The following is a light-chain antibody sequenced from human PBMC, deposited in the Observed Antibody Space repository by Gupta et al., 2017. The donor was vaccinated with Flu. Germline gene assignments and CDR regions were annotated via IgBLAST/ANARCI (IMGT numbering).Light chain of an antibody. CDR3: RQYGGKRLYT. CDR2: AAS. Sequence: TRSLSPGPRATLSCRASHTINLNSLAWLKQKPGQCPRLLIYAASIRATGNTGRLSGDGYGRFFTLSISRRAQEDFALYSCRQYGGKRLYTFGQGTQVEIK. J-gene: IGKJ2*01. CDR1: HTINLNS. V-gene: IGKV3-20*01.